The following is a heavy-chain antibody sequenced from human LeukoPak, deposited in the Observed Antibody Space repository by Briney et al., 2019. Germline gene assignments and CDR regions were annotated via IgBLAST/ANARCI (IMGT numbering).Heavy chain of an antibody. D-gene: IGHD2-2*02. J-gene: IGHJ3*02. V-gene: IGHV3-23*01. CDR1: GFTFSSYA. CDR2: ISGRGGST. Sequence: GGSLRLSCAASGFTFSSYAMSWVRQAPGKGLEGVSAISGRGGSTYYADSVKGRFTISRDNSKNTLYLQMNSLRAEDTAVYYCASLGQLLYPNDAFDIWGQGTMVTVS. CDR3: ASLGQLLYPNDAFDI.